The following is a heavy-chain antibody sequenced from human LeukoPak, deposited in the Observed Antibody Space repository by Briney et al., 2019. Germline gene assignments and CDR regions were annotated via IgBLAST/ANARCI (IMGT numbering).Heavy chain of an antibody. Sequence: ASVKVSCKASGYTFTGYYMHWVRQAPGQGLEWMGIINPSGGSTSYAQKFQGRVTMTRDMSTSTVYMELSSLRSEDTAVYYCAREAAAAGAFDYWGQGTLVTVSS. D-gene: IGHD6-13*01. V-gene: IGHV1-46*01. J-gene: IGHJ4*02. CDR1: GYTFTGYY. CDR2: INPSGGST. CDR3: AREAAAAGAFDY.